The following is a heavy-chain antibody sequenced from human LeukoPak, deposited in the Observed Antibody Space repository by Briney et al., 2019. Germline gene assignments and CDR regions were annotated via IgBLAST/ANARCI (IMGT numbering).Heavy chain of an antibody. Sequence: PSETLSLTCAVYGGSFSGYYWSWIRQPPGKGLEWIGYIYDSGSTNYNPSLKSRVTISVDTSKNQFSLKLSSVTAADTAVYYCARDTLSDYGDYAFHDAFDIWGQGTMVTVSS. J-gene: IGHJ3*02. D-gene: IGHD4-17*01. V-gene: IGHV4-59*01. CDR2: IYDSGST. CDR3: ARDTLSDYGDYAFHDAFDI. CDR1: GGSFSGYY.